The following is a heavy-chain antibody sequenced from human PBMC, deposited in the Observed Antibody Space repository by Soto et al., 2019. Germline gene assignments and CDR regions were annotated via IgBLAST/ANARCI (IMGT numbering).Heavy chain of an antibody. Sequence: QVQLQQWGAGLLKPSETLSLTCAVYGGSFSGYYWNWIRQPPGKGLEWIGKINHSGSTSYNPSLKSRVTISVDTSKNQFSLKLSSVTAADTAVYYCTRINVRNDAFDIWGQGTMVTVSS. CDR1: GGSFSGYY. V-gene: IGHV4-34*01. CDR3: TRINVRNDAFDI. J-gene: IGHJ3*02. CDR2: INHSGST.